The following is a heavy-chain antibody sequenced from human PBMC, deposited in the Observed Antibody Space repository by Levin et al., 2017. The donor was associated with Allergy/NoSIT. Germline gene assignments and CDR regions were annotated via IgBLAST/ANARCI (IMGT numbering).Heavy chain of an antibody. V-gene: IGHV2-70*11. Sequence: SGPTLVKPTQTLTLTCTFSGFSLTTSAMCVSWIRQPPGKALEWLARIDWDDDKYYSTSLKTRLSISKDTSKHQVVLTMTNMDPVDTATYYCARSSPGGFSYGHHFDFWGQGTLVTVSS. CDR2: IDWDDDK. CDR1: GFSLTTSAMC. CDR3: ARSSPGGFSYGHHFDF. J-gene: IGHJ4*02. D-gene: IGHD5-18*01.